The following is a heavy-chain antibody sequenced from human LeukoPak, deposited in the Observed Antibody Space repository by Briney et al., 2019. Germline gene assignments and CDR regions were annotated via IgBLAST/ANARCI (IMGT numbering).Heavy chain of an antibody. CDR1: GYTFTSYD. Sequence: GASVKVSCKASGYTFTSYDINWVRQATGQGLEWMGWMNPNSGNTGYAQKFQGRVTMTRDTSISTAYMELSRLRSDDTAVYYCARDRVDYYHSSGSDDAFDIWGQGTMITVSS. CDR2: MNPNSGNT. V-gene: IGHV1-8*01. CDR3: ARDRVDYYHSSGSDDAFDI. D-gene: IGHD3-22*01. J-gene: IGHJ3*02.